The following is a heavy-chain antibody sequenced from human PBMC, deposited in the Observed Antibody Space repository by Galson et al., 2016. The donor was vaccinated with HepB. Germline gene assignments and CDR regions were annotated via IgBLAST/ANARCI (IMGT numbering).Heavy chain of an antibody. CDR3: ARHLRRWLQLGDALEI. J-gene: IGHJ3*02. D-gene: IGHD5-24*01. CDR2: FYPGDSDT. CDR1: GYNFTNYW. V-gene: IGHV5-51*01. Sequence: QSGAEVKKPGESLKISCMGSGYNFTNYWIGWVRQMPGKGLEWMGMFYPGDSDTRYSPSLQGQVTLSADKSISTAYLQWSSLKASDTAMYYCARHLRRWLQLGDALEIWGQGTMVIVSS.